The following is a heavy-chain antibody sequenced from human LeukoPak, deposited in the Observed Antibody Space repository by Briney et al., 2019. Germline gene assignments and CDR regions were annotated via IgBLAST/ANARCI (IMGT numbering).Heavy chain of an antibody. D-gene: IGHD3-22*01. CDR1: GGSISSYY. CDR2: IYYSGST. V-gene: IGHV4-59*08. J-gene: IGHJ4*02. Sequence: SETLSLTCTVSGGSISSYYWSWIRQPPGKGLEWIGYIYYSGSTNYNPSLKSRVTIAVDTSKNQFSLKLSSVPAADTAVYYCASHGPDYYDSSGYYIYWGQGTLVTVSS. CDR3: ASHGPDYYDSSGYYIY.